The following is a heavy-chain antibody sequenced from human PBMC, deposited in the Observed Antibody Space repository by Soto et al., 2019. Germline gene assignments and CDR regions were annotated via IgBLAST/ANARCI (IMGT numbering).Heavy chain of an antibody. V-gene: IGHV4-59*08. D-gene: IGHD3-22*01. Sequence: SETLSLTCIVSGGSITYYYWSWIRQPPGKGLEWIGYIYYSGSTKYNPSLKSRVTISVDTSKNQFSLKLSSVTAADTAVYYCARRLYYDSSGFEGGGMDVWGQGTTVTVSS. CDR2: IYYSGST. J-gene: IGHJ6*02. CDR1: GGSITYYY. CDR3: ARRLYYDSSGFEGGGMDV.